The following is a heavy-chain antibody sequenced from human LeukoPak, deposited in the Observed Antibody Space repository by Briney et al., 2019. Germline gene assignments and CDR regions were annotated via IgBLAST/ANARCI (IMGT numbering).Heavy chain of an antibody. CDR1: GGSFSSYY. J-gene: IGHJ6*02. Sequence: SETLSLTCTVSGGSFSSYYWSWIRQPPGKGLEWIGYIYYSGSTNYNPPLKSRATISVDTSKNQFSLKLSSVTAADTAVYYCARGAVVTPYSYYYYYGMDVWGQGTTVTVSS. V-gene: IGHV4-59*01. CDR3: ARGAVVTPYSYYYYYGMDV. CDR2: IYYSGST. D-gene: IGHD4-23*01.